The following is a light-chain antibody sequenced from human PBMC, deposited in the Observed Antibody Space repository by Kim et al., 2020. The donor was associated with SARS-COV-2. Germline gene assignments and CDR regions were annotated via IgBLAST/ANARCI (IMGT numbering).Light chain of an antibody. J-gene: IGKJ2*01. CDR2: AAS. Sequence: DIQLTQPPSSLSASVGDRVTFTCRASQGISKSLAWYQQEPGKAPRLLLYAASTLASGVPSRFSGSGYGTDYTLTIDSLQPEDFATYYCQQYYTTSYTFGQGTKLEI. CDR1: QGISKS. CDR3: QQYYTTSYT. V-gene: IGKV1-NL1*01.